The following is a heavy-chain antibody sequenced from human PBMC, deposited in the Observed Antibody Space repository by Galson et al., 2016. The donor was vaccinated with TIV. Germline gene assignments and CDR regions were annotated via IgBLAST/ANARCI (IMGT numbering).Heavy chain of an antibody. CDR1: GYIFTSWY. V-gene: IGHV1-46*01. Sequence: SVKVSCKASGYIFTSWYMHWVRQAPGQGLEWVGIVSTSGGTTSYAQKFQGRVAMTSDTSTNTVYMELNSLKSEDTAVYYCARGPGYTYGYIFDYWGQGTPVTVAS. CDR3: ARGPGYTYGYIFDY. J-gene: IGHJ4*02. D-gene: IGHD5-18*01. CDR2: VSTSGGTT.